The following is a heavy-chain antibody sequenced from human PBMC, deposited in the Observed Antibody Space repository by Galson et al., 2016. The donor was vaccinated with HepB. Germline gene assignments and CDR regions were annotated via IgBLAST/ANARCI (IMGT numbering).Heavy chain of an antibody. CDR1: GFTFSNAW. J-gene: IGHJ4*02. CDR2: INGGDGLNT. V-gene: IGHV3-23*01. Sequence: SLRLSCAASGFTFSNAWMTWVRQAPGKGLEWVSTINGGDGLNTYYADSVRGRFTISRDSSKSALYLQMNSLRVDDTAVYYCTILSWGGSWYGDWGQGTLVTVSS. CDR3: TILSWGGSWYGD. D-gene: IGHD6-13*01.